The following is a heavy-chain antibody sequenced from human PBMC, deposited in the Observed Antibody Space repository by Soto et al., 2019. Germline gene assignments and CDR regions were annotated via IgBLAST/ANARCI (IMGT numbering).Heavy chain of an antibody. CDR3: ARPAGVAAAGVENPVDD. CDR2: IDPSDSYT. V-gene: IGHV5-10-1*01. Sequence: PGESLKISCKRSGYSFTSYWISWVRQMPGKGLEWMGRIDPSDSYTNYSPSFQGHVTISADKSFSTAYLQWSSLKASDTAMHYCARPAGVAAAGVENPVDDGGQGTLVTV. J-gene: IGHJ4*02. D-gene: IGHD6-13*01. CDR1: GYSFTSYW.